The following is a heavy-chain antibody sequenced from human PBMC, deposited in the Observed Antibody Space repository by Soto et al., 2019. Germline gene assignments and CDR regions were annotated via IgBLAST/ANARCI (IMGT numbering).Heavy chain of an antibody. J-gene: IGHJ6*03. CDR1: GYTFTGYY. Sequence: ASVKVSCKASGYTFTGYYMHWVRQAPGQGLEWMGWINPNSGGTNYAQKLQGWVTMTRDTSISTAYMELSRLRSDDTAVYYCARSRGGIAARPGYYYYMDVWGKGTTVTVSS. CDR3: ARSRGGIAARPGYYYYMDV. V-gene: IGHV1-2*04. D-gene: IGHD6-6*01. CDR2: INPNSGGT.